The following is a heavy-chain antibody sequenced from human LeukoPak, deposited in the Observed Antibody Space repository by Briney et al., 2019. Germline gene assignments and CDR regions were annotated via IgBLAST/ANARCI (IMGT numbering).Heavy chain of an antibody. CDR2: IYHSGST. Sequence: SETLSLTCAVSGGSISSSNWWSWVRQPPGKGLEGIGEIYHSGSTNYNPSLNSRVTISVDKYKNQFSLELSYVTAADTAVYYCARIHYGYFDYWGQGTLVTVSS. V-gene: IGHV4-4*02. J-gene: IGHJ4*02. CDR3: ARIHYGYFDY. D-gene: IGHD3-16*01. CDR1: GGSISSSNW.